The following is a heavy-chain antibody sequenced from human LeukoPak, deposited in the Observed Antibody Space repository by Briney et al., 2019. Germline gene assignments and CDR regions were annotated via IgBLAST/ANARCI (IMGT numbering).Heavy chain of an antibody. V-gene: IGHV1-2*02. J-gene: IGHJ4*02. CDR3: AKGGVGSTPFDY. D-gene: IGHD1-26*01. CDR1: GYTFTGYY. Sequence: GASVKVSCKASGYTFTGYYMHWVRQAPGQGLEWMGWINPNSDGTNYAQKFQGRVTMTRDTSISTAYMEMSSLRSDDTAVYYCAKGGVGSTPFDYWGQGTLVTVSS. CDR2: INPNSDGT.